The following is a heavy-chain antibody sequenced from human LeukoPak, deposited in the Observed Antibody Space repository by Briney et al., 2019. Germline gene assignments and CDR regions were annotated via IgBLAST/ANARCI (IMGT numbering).Heavy chain of an antibody. D-gene: IGHD2-15*01. V-gene: IGHV3-66*01. CDR1: GFTVNTNY. J-gene: IGHJ5*02. CDR2: IYSGGST. CDR3: ARDRGPLYSRFWFDP. Sequence: QSGGSLRLSCAAFGFTVNTNYMTWVRQAPGKGLEWVSVIYSGGSTYYADSVKGRFTISRDNSKNTLYLQMNSLRAEDTAVYYCARDRGPLYSRFWFDPWGQGTLVTVSS.